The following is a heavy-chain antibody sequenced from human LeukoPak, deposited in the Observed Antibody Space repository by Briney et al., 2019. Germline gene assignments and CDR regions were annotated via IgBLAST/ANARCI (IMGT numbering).Heavy chain of an antibody. D-gene: IGHD1-1*01. J-gene: IGHJ4*02. V-gene: IGHV3-7*01. CDR1: GFTFSHYW. CDR2: IKPDGSYN. Sequence: PGGSLRLSCAVSGFTFSHYWMSWVRQAPGKGLEWVATIKPDGSYNDYVDSVKGRFTISRDNAKNSLYLQMSSLRAGDTAVYYCANEMNWSFGYWGQGTLVTVSS. CDR3: ANEMNWSFGY.